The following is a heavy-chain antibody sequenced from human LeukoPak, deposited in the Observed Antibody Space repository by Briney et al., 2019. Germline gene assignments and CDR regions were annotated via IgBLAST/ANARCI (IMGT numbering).Heavy chain of an antibody. D-gene: IGHD6-6*01. CDR1: GGSFNGYS. CDR3: ATSSKVVCPDSWDY. CDR2: INLGGST. Sequence: PSETLSLTCALYGGSFNGYSWSWIRQSPGKGLEWIGEINLGGSTNYNPSLKSRVTMTIDTSKKEVSLKLTSVTASDTSIYFCATSSKVVCPDSWDYWGQGTLVTVSS. J-gene: IGHJ4*02. V-gene: IGHV4-34*01.